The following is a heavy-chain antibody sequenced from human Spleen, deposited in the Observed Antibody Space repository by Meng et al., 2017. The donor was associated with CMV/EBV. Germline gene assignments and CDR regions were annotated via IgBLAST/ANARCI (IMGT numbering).Heavy chain of an antibody. D-gene: IGHD2-2*01. J-gene: IGHJ6*02. CDR1: GYSFSGYY. V-gene: IGHV1-2*02. CDR3: ARDRVPAAIDYYGMDV. CDR2: INPNSGDT. Sequence: ASVKVSCKASGYSFSGYYMHWVRQAPGQGPEWMGWINPNSGDTKYAQKFQGRVTMTRDTSISTAYMELSRLRSDDTAVYYCARDRVPAAIDYYGMDVWGQGTTVTVSS.